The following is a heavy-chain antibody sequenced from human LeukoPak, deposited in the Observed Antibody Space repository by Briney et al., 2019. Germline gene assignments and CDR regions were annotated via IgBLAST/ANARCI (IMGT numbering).Heavy chain of an antibody. D-gene: IGHD5-18*01. V-gene: IGHV1-2*02. CDR3: ARDLHRYSSYYFDY. Sequence: ASVKVSCKASGYIFTGYYMHWVRQAPGQGLEWMGWINPNNGDTDYAQKFQGRVTMTRDTSISTAYMELSRLRSDDTAVYYCARDLHRYSSYYFDYWGQGTLVTVSS. CDR2: INPNNGDT. CDR1: GYIFTGYY. J-gene: IGHJ4*02.